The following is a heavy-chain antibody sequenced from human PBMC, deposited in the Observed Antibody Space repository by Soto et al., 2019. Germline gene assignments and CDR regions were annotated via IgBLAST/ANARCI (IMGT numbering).Heavy chain of an antibody. CDR1: GYTFNNYA. J-gene: IGHJ4*02. CDR2: IIPIFGTA. V-gene: IGHV1-69*01. CDR3: ARDSSSYLQPVRFDY. Sequence: VKVSCKASGYTFNNYAISWVRQAPGQGLEWMGGIIPIFGTANYAQKFQGRVTITADESTSTAYMELSSLRSEDTAVYYCARDSSSYLQPVRFDYWGQGTLVTVSS. D-gene: IGHD2-15*01.